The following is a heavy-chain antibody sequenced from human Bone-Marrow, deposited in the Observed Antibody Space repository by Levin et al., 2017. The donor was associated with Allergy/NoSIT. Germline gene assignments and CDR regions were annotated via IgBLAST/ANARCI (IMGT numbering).Heavy chain of an antibody. J-gene: IGHJ4*02. V-gene: IGHV3-30-3*01. CDR1: GFTFSSYA. Sequence: SCAASGFTFSSYAMHWVRQAPGKGLEWVAVISYDGSNKYYADSVKGRFTISRDNSKNTLYLQMNSLRAEDTAVYYCARDLEDTAMVRDLDYWGQGTLVTVSS. CDR2: ISYDGSNK. CDR3: ARDLEDTAMVRDLDY. D-gene: IGHD5-18*01.